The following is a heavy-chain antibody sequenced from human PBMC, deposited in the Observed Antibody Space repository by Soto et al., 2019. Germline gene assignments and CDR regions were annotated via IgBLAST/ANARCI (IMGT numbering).Heavy chain of an antibody. Sequence: LSLTCTVSDASINNDYYYWSWIRQPPGKGLEWIGYIYYTGRTYYNPSLKSRVTISIDTSKDQFSLNLNSLTAADTAVYYCARGGAIADFYFDSWGQGTLVTVSS. J-gene: IGHJ4*02. CDR3: ARGGAIADFYFDS. D-gene: IGHD1-26*01. CDR2: IYYTGRT. V-gene: IGHV4-30-4*01. CDR1: DASINNDYYY.